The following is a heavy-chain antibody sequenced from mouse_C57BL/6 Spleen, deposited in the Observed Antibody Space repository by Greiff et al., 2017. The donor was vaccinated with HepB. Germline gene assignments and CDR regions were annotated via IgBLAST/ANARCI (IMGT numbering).Heavy chain of an antibody. J-gene: IGHJ3*01. D-gene: IGHD1-1*01. CDR1: GYTFTSYT. Sequence: QVQLQQSGAELARPGASVKMSCKASGYTFTSYTMHWVKQWPGQGLEWIGYINPSSGYTKYNQKFKDKATLTADKSSSTAYMQLSSLTSEDSAVYYCAREGYGSSIAYWGQGTLVTVSA. CDR3: AREGYGSSIAY. CDR2: INPSSGYT. V-gene: IGHV1-4*01.